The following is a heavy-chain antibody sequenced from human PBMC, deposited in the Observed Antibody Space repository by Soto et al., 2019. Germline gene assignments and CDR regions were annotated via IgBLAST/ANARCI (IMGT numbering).Heavy chain of an antibody. CDR1: EFTFSSYE. J-gene: IGHJ4*02. CDR3: ARGLRNYYDRSGLHY. CDR2: ISYTGSTI. Sequence: GGSLRLSCVGAEFTFSSYEMNWVRKAPGKGLEWVSYISYTGSTIYYADSVRGRFTISRDNSKNSLYLQMNSLRAEDTAVYYCARGLRNYYDRSGLHYWGQGTLVTVSS. D-gene: IGHD3-22*01. V-gene: IGHV3-48*03.